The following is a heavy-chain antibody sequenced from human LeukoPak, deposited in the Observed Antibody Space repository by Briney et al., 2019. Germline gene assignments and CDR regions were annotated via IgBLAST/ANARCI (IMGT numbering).Heavy chain of an antibody. V-gene: IGHV4-59*08. Sequence: SETLSLTCTVSGGSISSYYWXXIRQPPGKXXXXXXXIYYSGXTNXXPSLKSRVTXSVDTSKNQFSLKLSSVTAADTAVYYCARLPGSGSYYFDAFDIWGQGTMVTVSS. CDR3: ARLPGSGSYYFDAFDI. CDR1: GGSISSYY. CDR2: IYYSGXT. J-gene: IGHJ3*02. D-gene: IGHD3-10*01.